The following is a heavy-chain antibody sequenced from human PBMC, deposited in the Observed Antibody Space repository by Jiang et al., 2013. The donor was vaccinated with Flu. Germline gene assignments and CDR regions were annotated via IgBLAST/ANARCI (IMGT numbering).Heavy chain of an antibody. CDR2: IYYSGST. J-gene: IGHJ6*02. Sequence: CTVSGGSISSGGYYWSWIRQHPGKGLEWIGYIYYSGSTYYNPSLKSRVTISVDTSKNQFSLKLSSVTAADTAVYYCARADRGSGSFFYYGMDVWGQGTTVTVSS. D-gene: IGHD3-10*01. CDR1: GGSISSGGYY. CDR3: ARADRGSGSFFYYGMDV. V-gene: IGHV4-31*03.